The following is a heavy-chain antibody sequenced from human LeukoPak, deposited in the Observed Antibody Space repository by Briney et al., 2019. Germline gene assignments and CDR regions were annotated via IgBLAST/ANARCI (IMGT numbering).Heavy chain of an antibody. Sequence: QTGGSLRLPCAASGFTFSSYAMHWVRQAPGKGLEWVAVISYDGSNKYYADSVKGRFTISRDNSKNTLYLQMNSLRAEDTAVYYCARWPGVVAATLPFYYYYGMDVWGQGTTVTVSS. CDR1: GFTFSSYA. J-gene: IGHJ6*02. V-gene: IGHV3-30-3*01. CDR2: ISYDGSNK. D-gene: IGHD2-15*01. CDR3: ARWPGVVAATLPFYYYYGMDV.